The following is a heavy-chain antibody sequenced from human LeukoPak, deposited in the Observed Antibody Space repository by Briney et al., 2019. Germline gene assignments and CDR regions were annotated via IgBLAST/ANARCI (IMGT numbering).Heavy chain of an antibody. CDR2: ISGSSSTI. D-gene: IGHD3-3*01. CDR1: GFTFRSHS. J-gene: IGHJ6*04. Sequence: GGSLRLSCAGSGFTFRSHSMTWVRQAPGKGLEWISYISGSSSTIHYADSVKGRFTISRDNDKSSLYLGMNSLRAEDTAVYFCARVEKGFWSGFKMGVWGKGTAVTVSS. CDR3: ARVEKGFWSGFKMGV. V-gene: IGHV3-48*01.